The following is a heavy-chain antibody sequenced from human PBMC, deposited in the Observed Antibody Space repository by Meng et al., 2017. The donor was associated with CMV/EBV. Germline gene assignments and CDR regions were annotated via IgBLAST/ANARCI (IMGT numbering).Heavy chain of an antibody. CDR2: ISGSGGST. V-gene: IGHV3-23*01. CDR1: GFTFSSYA. J-gene: IGHJ6*02. Sequence: GGSLRLSCAASGFTFSSYAMSWVRQAPGKGLEWVSAISGSGGSTYYADSVKGRFTISRDNSKNTLYLQMNSLRAEDTAVYYCAKELSVPSIFGLRYYYYGMDVWGQGTTVTVSS. D-gene: IGHD3/OR15-3a*01. CDR3: AKELSVPSIFGLRYYYYGMDV.